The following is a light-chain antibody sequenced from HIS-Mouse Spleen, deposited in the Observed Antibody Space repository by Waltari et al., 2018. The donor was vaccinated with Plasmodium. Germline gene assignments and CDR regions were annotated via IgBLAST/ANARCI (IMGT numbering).Light chain of an antibody. CDR1: QSLLHRNGYHY. J-gene: IGKJ2*01. CDR3: MQALQTPRYT. V-gene: IGKV2-28*01. Sequence: DIVMTQSQLSLPVTTGEPASISCRSSQSLLHRNGYHYLDWYLQKPGQSPQLLIYLGSNRASGVPDRFSGSGSGTDFTLKISRVEAEDVGVYYCMQALQTPRYTFGQGTKLEIK. CDR2: LGS.